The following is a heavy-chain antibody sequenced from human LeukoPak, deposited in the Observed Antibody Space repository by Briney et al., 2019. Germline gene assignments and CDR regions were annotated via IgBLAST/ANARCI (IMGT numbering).Heavy chain of an antibody. V-gene: IGHV1-2*02. CDR1: GYTFTAYI. CDR2: INSKSGGT. D-gene: IGHD2-21*02. CDR3: ARDDALTAMWEFDS. Sequence: ASVKVSCKASGYTFTAYIMHWVRQAPGQGLEYMGWINSKSGGTNYAQKFGGRVTMTRDTSINTAYMELSRPGFDDTAVYYCARDDALTAMWEFDSWGQGTLVTVSS. J-gene: IGHJ4*02.